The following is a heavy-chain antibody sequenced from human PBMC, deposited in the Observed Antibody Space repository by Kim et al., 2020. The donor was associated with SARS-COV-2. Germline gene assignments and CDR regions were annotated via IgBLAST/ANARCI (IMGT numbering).Heavy chain of an antibody. CDR2: IGTAGDT. Sequence: GGSLRLSCAASGFTFSSYDMHWVRQATGKGLEWVSAIGTAGDTYYPGSVKGRFTISRENAKNSLYLQMNSLRAGDTAVYYCARGSRLWFGVTPNPKKYNWFDPWGQGTLVTVSS. CDR3: ARGSRLWFGVTPNPKKYNWFDP. J-gene: IGHJ5*02. D-gene: IGHD3-10*01. V-gene: IGHV3-13*01. CDR1: GFTFSSYD.